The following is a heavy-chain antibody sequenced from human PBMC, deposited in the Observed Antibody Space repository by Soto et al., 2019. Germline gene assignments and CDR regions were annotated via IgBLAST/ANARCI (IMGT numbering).Heavy chain of an antibody. V-gene: IGHV3-23*01. Sequence: EVQLLESGGGLVQPGGSLRLSCAASGFTFSSYAMSWVRQAPGKGLEWVSAISGSGGSTYYADSVKGRFTISRDNSKNTLYLQMNSLRAEDTSVYYCAKEGGGFLEWLSCVDYWGQGTLVTVSS. J-gene: IGHJ4*02. D-gene: IGHD3-3*01. CDR3: AKEGGGFLEWLSCVDY. CDR1: GFTFSSYA. CDR2: ISGSGGST.